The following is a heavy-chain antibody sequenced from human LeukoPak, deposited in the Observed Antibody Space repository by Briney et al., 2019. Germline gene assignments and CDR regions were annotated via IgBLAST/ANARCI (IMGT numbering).Heavy chain of an antibody. J-gene: IGHJ3*02. CDR1: GASLGTSGGA. V-gene: IGHV2-5*01. CDR2: RYRSNDE. CDR3: AHREAKYSSNDGQAFDI. Sequence: CGPTLVPPTQRLTVTCTFSGASLGTSGGAMGWGRQPQGKAVVWRALRYRSNDERYSPSLKSTLTITKDTSNSQVVLKLTDMHPVDTATYYCAHREAKYSSNDGQAFDIWGQGTMATVSS. D-gene: IGHD2-2*01.